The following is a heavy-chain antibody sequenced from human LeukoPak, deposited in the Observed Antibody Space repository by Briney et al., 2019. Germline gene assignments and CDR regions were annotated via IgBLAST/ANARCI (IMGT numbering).Heavy chain of an antibody. D-gene: IGHD3-9*01. CDR3: AKDLSDILTSAFDI. Sequence: PGGSLRLSCAASGFTFSSYGMHWVRQAPGKGLEWVAVISYDGSNKYYADSVKGRFTISRDNSKNTLYLQMNSLRAEDTAVYYCAKDLSDILTSAFDIWGPGTIVTVSS. CDR1: GFTFSSYG. J-gene: IGHJ3*02. CDR2: ISYDGSNK. V-gene: IGHV3-30*18.